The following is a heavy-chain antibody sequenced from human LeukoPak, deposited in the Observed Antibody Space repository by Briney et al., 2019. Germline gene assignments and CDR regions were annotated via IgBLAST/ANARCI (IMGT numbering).Heavy chain of an antibody. CDR1: GGSISSSSYY. V-gene: IGHV4-39*01. J-gene: IGHJ4*02. CDR2: IYYSGST. Sequence: SETLSLTCTVSGGSISSSSYYWGWIRQPPGKGLEWIGSIYYSGSTYYNPSLKSRVTISVDTSKNQFSLKLSSVTAADTAVYYCARRRYYYDSSGTIPFDYRGQGTLVTVSS. CDR3: ARRRYYYDSSGTIPFDY. D-gene: IGHD3-22*01.